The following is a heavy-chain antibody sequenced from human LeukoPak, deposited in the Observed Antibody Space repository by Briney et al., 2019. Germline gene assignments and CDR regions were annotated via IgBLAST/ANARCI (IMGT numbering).Heavy chain of an antibody. CDR2: LSSDGTNS. J-gene: IGHJ3*02. CDR1: GFNFNDYA. D-gene: IGHD2-2*01. CDR3: ARERCSSTSCYEFPRPYDAFDI. Sequence: GGALRLSCAPSGFNFNDYAIHWVRQAPGRGLEWVAVLSSDGTNSDYADSVKGRFTISRDNSKNTLYLQMNSLRAEDTAVYYCARERCSSTSCYEFPRPYDAFDIWGQGTMVTVSS. V-gene: IGHV3-30*14.